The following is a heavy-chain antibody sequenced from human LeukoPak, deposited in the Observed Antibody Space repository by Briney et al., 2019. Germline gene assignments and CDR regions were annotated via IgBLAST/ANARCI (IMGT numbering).Heavy chain of an antibody. V-gene: IGHV3-48*01. CDR1: GCNFNIYS. CDR3: ARSTGWYADY. CDR2: ITSSSSTI. Sequence: PGGSLRLSCAASGCNFNIYSMNWVRQAPGKGLEWVSYITSSSSTIYYADSVRGRFIISRDNAKKSVYLQLSNLRADDTAVYYCARSTGWYADYWGQGTLVTVSS. J-gene: IGHJ4*02. D-gene: IGHD2-15*01.